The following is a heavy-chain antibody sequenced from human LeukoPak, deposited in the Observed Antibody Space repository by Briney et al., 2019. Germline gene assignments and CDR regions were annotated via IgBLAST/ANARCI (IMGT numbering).Heavy chain of an antibody. Sequence: QPGGSLRLSCAASGFTFSSYEMNWVRQAPGKGLEWVSYISSSGSTIYYADSVKGRFTISRDNAKNSLYLQMNSLRAEDTAVYYCASNTYYYDSSGYSGGCYFDYRGQGTLVTVSS. J-gene: IGHJ4*02. CDR2: ISSSGSTI. V-gene: IGHV3-48*03. CDR1: GFTFSSYE. CDR3: ASNTYYYDSSGYSGGCYFDY. D-gene: IGHD3-22*01.